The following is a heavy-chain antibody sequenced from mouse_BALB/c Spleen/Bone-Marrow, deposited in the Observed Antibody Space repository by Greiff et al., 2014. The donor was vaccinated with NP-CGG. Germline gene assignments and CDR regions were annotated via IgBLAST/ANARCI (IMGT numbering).Heavy chain of an antibody. Sequence: DVMLVESGPDLVKPSQSLSLTCTVTGYSITSGYSWHWIRQFPGNKLEWMGYIHYSGSTNYNPSLKSRISITRDTSKNQFFLQLNSVTTEDTATHYCARSTTMTFYWYFDVWGAGTTVTVSS. CDR1: GYSITSGYS. CDR3: ARSTTMTFYWYFDV. V-gene: IGHV3-1*02. CDR2: IHYSGST. D-gene: IGHD2-4*01. J-gene: IGHJ1*01.